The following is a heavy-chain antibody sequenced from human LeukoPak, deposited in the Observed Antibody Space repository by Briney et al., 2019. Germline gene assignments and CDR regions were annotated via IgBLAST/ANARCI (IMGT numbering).Heavy chain of an antibody. J-gene: IGHJ4*02. CDR1: VGSISSSSYY. Sequence: SETLSLTCTVSVGSISSSSYYWGWIRQPPGKGLEWIGSIYYSGSTYYNPSLKSRVTISVDTSKNQFSLKLSSVTAADTAVYYCARRIVVTRGFDYWGQGTLVTVSS. V-gene: IGHV4-39*01. D-gene: IGHD4-23*01. CDR2: IYYSGST. CDR3: ARRIVVTRGFDY.